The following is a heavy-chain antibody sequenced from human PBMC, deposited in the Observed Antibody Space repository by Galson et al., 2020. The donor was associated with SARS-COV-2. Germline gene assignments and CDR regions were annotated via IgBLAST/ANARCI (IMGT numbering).Heavy chain of an antibody. V-gene: IGHV4-34*01. CDR1: GGSFSGYY. D-gene: IGHD6-19*01. Sequence: SETLSLTCAVYGGSFSGYYWSWIRQPPGKGLEWIWEINHSGSTNYNPSLKSRVTISGDTSRNQFSLKMRSVTAADTAVYYCVRLGSGSYGGRLCDYWGRGALVIVSS. CDR2: INHSGST. CDR3: VRLGSGSYGGRLCDY. J-gene: IGHJ4*02.